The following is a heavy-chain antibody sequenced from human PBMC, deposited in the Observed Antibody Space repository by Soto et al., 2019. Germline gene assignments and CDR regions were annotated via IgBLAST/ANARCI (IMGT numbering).Heavy chain of an antibody. CDR1: GFSLNTGGIC. CDR2: IDWADDK. D-gene: IGHD2-15*01. CDR3: ARSLSVAASSGFDF. V-gene: IGHV2-70*13. Sequence: SGPTLVNPTETPTLTCTFSGFSLNTGGICVSWIRQPPGKALEWLGLIDWADDKDYRTSLKTRLTISKDSSKNQVVLTMTNMDPVDTATYYCARSLSVAASSGFDFWGQGTLVTVSS. J-gene: IGHJ4*02.